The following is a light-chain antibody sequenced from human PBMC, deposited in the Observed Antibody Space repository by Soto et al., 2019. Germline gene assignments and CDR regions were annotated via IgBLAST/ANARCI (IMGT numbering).Light chain of an antibody. CDR2: GVN. J-gene: IGLJ3*02. CDR3: CSYTRSDGV. V-gene: IGLV2-14*01. CDR1: NSNLGDYNY. Sequence: QSALTQPASVSGSPGQSITISCTGTNSNLGDYNYVSWYQLYPGKAPRLIIYGVNYRPSGVSSRFSGSKSVNTASLTISGLQPEDEADYYCCSYTRSDGVFGGGTKLTVL.